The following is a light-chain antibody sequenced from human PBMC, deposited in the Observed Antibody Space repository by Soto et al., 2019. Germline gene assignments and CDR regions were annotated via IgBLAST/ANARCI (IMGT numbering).Light chain of an antibody. CDR1: QGISSY. J-gene: IGKJ1*01. Sequence: DIQLTQSPSFLSASVGDRVTITCRASQGISSYLAWYQQKPGKAPKLLIYAASTLQSGVPSRFSGSGYGTEFTLTNRSLQPEDFATNYCQQLNSYPWSFGQGTKVEIK. CDR2: AAS. V-gene: IGKV1-9*01. CDR3: QQLNSYPWS.